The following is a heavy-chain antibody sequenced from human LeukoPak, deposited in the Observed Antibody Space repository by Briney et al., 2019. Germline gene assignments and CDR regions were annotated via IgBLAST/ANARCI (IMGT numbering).Heavy chain of an antibody. CDR2: ISWNGANI. J-gene: IGHJ5*02. Sequence: GGSLRLSCAASGFNFDDYAMHWVRQPPGKGLEWVSGISWNGANIGYADSVKGRFTISRDNAKNSLYLQMNSLRDEDSAFYYCATVAGSSLSRNYFDPWGQGTLVTVSS. CDR3: ATVAGSSLSRNYFDP. V-gene: IGHV3-9*01. D-gene: IGHD6-6*01. CDR1: GFNFDDYA.